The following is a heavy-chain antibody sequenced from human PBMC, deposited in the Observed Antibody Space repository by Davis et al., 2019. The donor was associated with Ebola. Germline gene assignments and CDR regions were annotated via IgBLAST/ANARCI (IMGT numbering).Heavy chain of an antibody. D-gene: IGHD6-19*01. CDR1: GFTFDDYA. CDR3: ARGIAVAGTRAFFDY. V-gene: IGHV3-9*01. Sequence: GGSLRLSCAASGFTFDDYAMHWVRQAPGKGLEWVSGISWSSGSIGYADSVKGRFTISRDNAKNSLYLQMNSLRAEDTAVYYCARGIAVAGTRAFFDYWGQGTLVTVSS. CDR2: ISWSSGSI. J-gene: IGHJ4*02.